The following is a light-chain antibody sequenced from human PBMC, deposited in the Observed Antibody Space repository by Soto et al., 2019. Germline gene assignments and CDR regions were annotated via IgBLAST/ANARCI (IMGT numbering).Light chain of an antibody. CDR1: SSDVGGYNY. CDR3: SSYTSSSTQV. V-gene: IGLV2-14*01. J-gene: IGLJ2*01. Sequence: QSALTQPASVSGSPGQSITISCTGTSSDVGGYNYVSWYQQHPGKAPKLMIYEVSNRPSGVSNRFSGSKSGNTASLTISGRQAEDEADDYCSSYTSSSTQVFGGGTKLTVL. CDR2: EVS.